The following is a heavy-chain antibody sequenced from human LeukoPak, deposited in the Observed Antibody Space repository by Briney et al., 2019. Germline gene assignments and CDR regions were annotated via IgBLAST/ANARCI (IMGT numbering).Heavy chain of an antibody. CDR3: AREGVGYSYGYAWFDP. V-gene: IGHV4-61*01. D-gene: IGHD5-18*01. CDR2: IYYSGST. J-gene: IGHJ5*02. Sequence: SETLSLTCTVSGGSVSSGSYYWSWIRQPPGKGLEWIGYIYYSGSTNYNPSLKSRATISVDTSKNQFSLKLSSVTAADTAVYYCAREGVGYSYGYAWFDPWGQGTLVTVSS. CDR1: GGSVSSGSYY.